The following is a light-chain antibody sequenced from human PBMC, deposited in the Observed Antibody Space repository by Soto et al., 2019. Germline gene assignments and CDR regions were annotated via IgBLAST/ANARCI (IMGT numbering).Light chain of an antibody. CDR2: GAS. Sequence: EIVLTQSPDTLSLSPGEGATLSCRASQSVSSNYLAWYQQKPGQAPRLLIYGASSRATGIRARFSGSGSGTDFTLTISRLEPEDFAMYYCQQYGSSATNTFGQGTRLEIE. CDR3: QQYGSSATNT. V-gene: IGKV3-20*01. CDR1: QSVSSNY. J-gene: IGKJ5*01.